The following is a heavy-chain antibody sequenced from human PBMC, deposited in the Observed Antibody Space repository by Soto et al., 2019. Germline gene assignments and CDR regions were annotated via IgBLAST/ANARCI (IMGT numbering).Heavy chain of an antibody. CDR2: INPNSGGT. CDR3: ARGWGIAAPGPDWFDP. CDR1: GYSLSGYY. J-gene: IGHJ5*02. Sequence: ASVKVSCKASGYSLSGYYLHWVRQAPGQGPEWMGWINPNSGGTKYVQKFQGRVTMTRDTSISTVYLELSRLRSDDTAVYYCARGWGIAAPGPDWFDPWGQGTLVTVSS. D-gene: IGHD6-13*01. V-gene: IGHV1-2*02.